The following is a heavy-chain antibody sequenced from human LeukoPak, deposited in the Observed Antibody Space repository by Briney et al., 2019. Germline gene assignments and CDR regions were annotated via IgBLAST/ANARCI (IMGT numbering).Heavy chain of an antibody. J-gene: IGHJ3*02. CDR1: GYTFTSYG. Sequence: SVKVSCKASGYTFTSYGISWVRQAPGQGLEWMGRIIPILGIANYAQKFQGRVTITADKSTSTAYMELSSLRSEDTAVYYCAREYYDFWSGYYSSADIWGQGTMVTVSS. CDR2: IIPILGIA. CDR3: AREYYDFWSGYYSSADI. V-gene: IGHV1-69*04. D-gene: IGHD3-3*01.